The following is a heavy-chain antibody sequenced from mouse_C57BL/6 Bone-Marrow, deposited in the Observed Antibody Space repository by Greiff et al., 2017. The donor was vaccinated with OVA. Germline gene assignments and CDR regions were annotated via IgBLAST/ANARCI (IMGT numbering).Heavy chain of an antibody. D-gene: IGHD2-2*01. J-gene: IGHJ3*01. V-gene: IGHV1-5*01. CDR3: TREGTLLWLRRPIFAY. CDR1: GYTFTSYW. Sequence: EVQLQQSGTVLARPGASVKMSCKTSGYTFTSYWMHWVKQRPGQGLEWIGAIYPGNSDTSYNQKFKGKAKLTAVTSASTAYMELSSLTNEDSAVYYCTREGTLLWLRRPIFAYWGQGTLVTVSA. CDR2: IYPGNSDT.